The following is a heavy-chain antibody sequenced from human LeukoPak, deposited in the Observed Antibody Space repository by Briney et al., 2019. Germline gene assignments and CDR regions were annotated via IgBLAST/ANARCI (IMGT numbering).Heavy chain of an antibody. J-gene: IGHJ4*02. CDR1: GFTFSDYY. D-gene: IGHD5-18*01. CDR3: AKDDSYGRFDY. CDR2: IWSDGSNK. V-gene: IGHV3-30*02. Sequence: GGSLRLSCAASGFTFSDYYMSWIRQAPGKGLEWVALIWSDGSNKLYADSVKGRFTISRDNSKNTLYLQMNSLRAEDTAVYYCAKDDSYGRFDYWGQGTLVTVSS.